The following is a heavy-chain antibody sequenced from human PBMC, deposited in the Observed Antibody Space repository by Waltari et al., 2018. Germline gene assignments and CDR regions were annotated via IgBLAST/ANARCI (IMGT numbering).Heavy chain of an antibody. CDR1: GGSISSSSYY. CDR2: IYYSGST. D-gene: IGHD2-21*02. CDR3: ARDLGDHPAGWFDP. Sequence: QLQLQESGPGLVKPSETLSLTCTVSGGSISSSSYYWGWIRQPPGKGLEWIGSIYYSGSTNYNPSLKSRVTISVDTSKNQFSLKLSSVTAADTAVYYCARDLGDHPAGWFDPRGQGTLVTVSS. J-gene: IGHJ5*02. V-gene: IGHV4-39*07.